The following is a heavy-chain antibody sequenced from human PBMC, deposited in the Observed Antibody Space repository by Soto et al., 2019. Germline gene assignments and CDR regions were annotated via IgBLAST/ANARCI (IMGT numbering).Heavy chain of an antibody. Sequence: QVQLQESGPGLVKPSGTLSLTCAVSGGSISSSNWWSWVRQPPGKGLAWIGEIYHSGSTNYNPSLKSRVTISVDKSKNQFSLKLSSVTAADTAVYYCARAARGYYGSGSLKRGANWGQGTLVTVSS. J-gene: IGHJ4*02. CDR2: IYHSGST. V-gene: IGHV4-4*02. D-gene: IGHD3-10*01. CDR3: ARAARGYYGSGSLKRGAN. CDR1: GGSISSSNW.